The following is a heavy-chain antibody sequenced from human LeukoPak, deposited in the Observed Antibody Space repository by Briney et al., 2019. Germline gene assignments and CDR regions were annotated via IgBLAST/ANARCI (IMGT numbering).Heavy chain of an antibody. D-gene: IGHD5-12*01. V-gene: IGHV3-30*02. J-gene: IGHJ4*02. CDR1: GFTFSTYG. Sequence: GSPRLSCAAFGFTFSTYGMHWVRQAPGKGLEWVAFIRYDGNNKDYADSVKGRFTISRDSSKNTLYLQMNSLRPEDTAVYYCARARPSMWIDYWGQGTLVTVSS. CDR3: ARARPSMWIDY. CDR2: IRYDGNNK.